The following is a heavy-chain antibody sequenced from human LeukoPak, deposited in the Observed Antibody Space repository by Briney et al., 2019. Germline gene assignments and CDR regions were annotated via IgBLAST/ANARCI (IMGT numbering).Heavy chain of an antibody. J-gene: IGHJ4*02. V-gene: IGHV3-23*01. CDR2: ISCSGGST. CDR3: AKGKGSSSSSIDW. D-gene: IGHD2-15*01. CDR1: GFTFNTYA. Sequence: GGSLRLFCAASGFTFNTYAMRCVRQAPGKGREWVSAISCSGGSTHYADSVKGRFTIYRDNYKNTLYLQIHSPRAEDTAVYYCAKGKGSSSSSIDWWGQGTLVTVSS.